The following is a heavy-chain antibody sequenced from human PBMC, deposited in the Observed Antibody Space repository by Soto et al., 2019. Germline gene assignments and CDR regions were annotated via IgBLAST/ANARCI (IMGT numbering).Heavy chain of an antibody. J-gene: IGHJ6*02. CDR1: GYSFTIYL. Sequence: GESLNISCNGSGYSFTIYLIGWVRQMPGKGLEWMGIIYPGDSDTRYSPSFQGQVTISADKSISTAYLQWSSLKASDTAMYYCAGGGVRGVITRTRDYYGMDVRGQGTTVTV. CDR2: IYPGDSDT. CDR3: AGGGVRGVITRTRDYYGMDV. V-gene: IGHV5-51*01. D-gene: IGHD3-10*01.